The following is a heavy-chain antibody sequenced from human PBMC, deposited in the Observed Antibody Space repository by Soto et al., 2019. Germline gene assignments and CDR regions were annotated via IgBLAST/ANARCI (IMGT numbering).Heavy chain of an antibody. J-gene: IGHJ4*02. CDR3: ARGPSRRFDY. CDR1: SGSVSSYY. CDR2: IYYSGST. Sequence: SGCLPLTCAVCSGSVSSYYWSWIRQPPGKGLEWIGYIYYSGSTNYNPSLKSRVTISVDTSKNQFSLKLSSVTAADTAVYYCARGPSRRFDYWGQGTLVTVSS. V-gene: IGHV4-59*02.